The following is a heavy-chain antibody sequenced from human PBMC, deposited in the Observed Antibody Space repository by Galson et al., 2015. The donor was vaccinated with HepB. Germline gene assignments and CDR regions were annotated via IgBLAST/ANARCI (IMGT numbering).Heavy chain of an antibody. D-gene: IGHD2-2*01. CDR1: GYTFTNYY. V-gene: IGHV1-46*01. CDR2: INPSGGST. Sequence: SVKVSCKASGYTFTNYYMHWVRQAPGQGLQWMGIINPSGGSTTYAQKFQGGVTMTRDTSTSTVYMELSSLRSEDTAVYYCASGLIVVPAGASHDAFDIWGQGTMVTVSS. J-gene: IGHJ3*02. CDR3: ASGLIVVPAGASHDAFDI.